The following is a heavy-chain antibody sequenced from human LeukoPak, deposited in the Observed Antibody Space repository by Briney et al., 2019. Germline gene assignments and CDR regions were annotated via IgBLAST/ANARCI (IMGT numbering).Heavy chain of an antibody. CDR2: IKQDGSEK. Sequence: GGSLRLSCTASGFTFSSYWMSWVRQAPGKGLEWVANIKQDGSEKYYVDSVKGRFTISRDNAKNSLYLQMNSLRAEDTAVYYCARDRIAAAGSQVIYYYYYYMDVWGKGTTVTISS. V-gene: IGHV3-7*01. CDR3: ARDRIAAAGSQVIYYYYYYMDV. CDR1: GFTFSSYW. D-gene: IGHD6-13*01. J-gene: IGHJ6*03.